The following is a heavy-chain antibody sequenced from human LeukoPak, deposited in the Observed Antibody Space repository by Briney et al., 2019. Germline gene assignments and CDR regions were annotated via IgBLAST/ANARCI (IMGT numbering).Heavy chain of an antibody. Sequence: SETLSLTCAVYGGSFSDYYWTWIRPPPRKGLEWIGEINHRGSTHYNPSLKSRVTISVDTSKKQFSLKLSSVTAADTAVYYCATYSTGFDIWGQGTVVTVSS. CDR3: ATYSTGFDI. V-gene: IGHV4-34*01. CDR2: INHRGST. D-gene: IGHD6-19*01. J-gene: IGHJ3*02. CDR1: GGSFSDYY.